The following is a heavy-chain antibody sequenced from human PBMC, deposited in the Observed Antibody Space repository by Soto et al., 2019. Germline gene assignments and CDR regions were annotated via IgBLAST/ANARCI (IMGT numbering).Heavy chain of an antibody. CDR2: MNPNSGNT. CDR1: GYTFTSYD. CDR3: ARGPPYYYDSSGYLDY. V-gene: IGHV1-8*01. J-gene: IGHJ4*02. Sequence: GSVKVSCKASGYTFTSYDINWVRQATGQGLEWMGWMNPNSGNTGYAQKFQGRVTMTRNTSISTAYMELSSLRSEDTAVYYCARGPPYYYDSSGYLDYWGQGTLVTVSS. D-gene: IGHD3-22*01.